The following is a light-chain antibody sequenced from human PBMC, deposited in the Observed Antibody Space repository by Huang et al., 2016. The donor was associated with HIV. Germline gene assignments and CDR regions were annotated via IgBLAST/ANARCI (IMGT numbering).Light chain of an antibody. V-gene: IGKV1-39*01. CDR2: AAS. J-gene: IGKJ1*01. CDR1: QTISSY. CDR3: QQSYNIPPT. Sequence: DIQMTQSPSSLSASVGDRVTITCRASQTISSYLNWYQQQPLRAPKLLTYAASTLQTGVPSRFSGRGSGTEYTLTINNLQPEDSATYFCQQSYNIPPTLGQGTKVEIK.